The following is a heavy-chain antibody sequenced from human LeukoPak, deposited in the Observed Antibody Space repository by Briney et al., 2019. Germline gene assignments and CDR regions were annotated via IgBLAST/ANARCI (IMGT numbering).Heavy chain of an antibody. CDR3: ATGEYYGSGTLDV. Sequence: ASVKVSCKVSGYALTELSMHWVRQAPGKGLEWMGGFDPEDGETIYAQKFQGRVTMTEDTSTDTAYMELSSLRSEDTAVYYCATGEYYGSGTLDVWGQGTTVTVSS. V-gene: IGHV1-24*01. CDR1: GYALTELS. D-gene: IGHD3-10*01. CDR2: FDPEDGET. J-gene: IGHJ6*02.